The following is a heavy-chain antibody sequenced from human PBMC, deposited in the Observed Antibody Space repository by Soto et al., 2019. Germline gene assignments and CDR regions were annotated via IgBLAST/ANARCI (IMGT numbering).Heavy chain of an antibody. J-gene: IGHJ4*02. Sequence: QVHLVQSGAEMKKPGSSVKVSCKVSGGDLTNSGISWVRQAPGQGLEWMGGIFPLLAMVDYSQKFQGRVTITADESTNTAYMVLGSLKSDDTAVYYCAKEDGAAFKSGGQGTLVIVSS. CDR2: IFPLLAMV. D-gene: IGHD1-26*01. V-gene: IGHV1-69*04. CDR1: GGDLTNSG. CDR3: AKEDGAAFKS.